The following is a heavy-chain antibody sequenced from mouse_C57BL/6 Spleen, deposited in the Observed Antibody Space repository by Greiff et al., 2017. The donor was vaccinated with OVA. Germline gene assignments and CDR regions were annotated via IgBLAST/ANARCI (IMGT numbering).Heavy chain of an antibody. D-gene: IGHD1-2*01. CDR1: GFTFTDYY. CDR3: ASHSGYYFDY. Sequence: EVKLEESGGGLVQPGGSLSLSCAASGFTFTDYYMSWVRQPPGKALEWLGFIRNKANGYTTEYSASVKGRFTISRDNSQSILYLQMNALRAEDSATYYCASHSGYYFDYWGQGTTLTVSS. CDR2: IRNKANGYTT. V-gene: IGHV7-3*01. J-gene: IGHJ2*01.